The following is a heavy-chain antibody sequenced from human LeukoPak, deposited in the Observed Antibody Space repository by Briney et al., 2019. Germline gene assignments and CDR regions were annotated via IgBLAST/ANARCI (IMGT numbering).Heavy chain of an antibody. J-gene: IGHJ4*02. D-gene: IGHD3-10*01. CDR2: INHSGST. CDR3: ARGRYYYGSGSYYNVLFGY. V-gene: IGHV4-34*01. CDR1: GGSFSGYY. Sequence: TPSETLSLTCAVYGGSFSGYYWSWIRQPPGKGLEWIGEINHSGSTNYNPSLKSRVTISVDTSKNQFSLKLSSVTAADTAVYYCARGRYYYGSGSYYNVLFGYWGQGTLVTISS.